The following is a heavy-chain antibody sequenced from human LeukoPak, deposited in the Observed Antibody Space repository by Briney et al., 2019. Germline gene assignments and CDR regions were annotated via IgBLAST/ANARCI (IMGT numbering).Heavy chain of an antibody. CDR1: GGSITSTNY. CDR3: AREGGPYRPLDY. V-gene: IGHV4-4*02. J-gene: IGHJ4*02. CDR2: VNLQGST. Sequence: SETLSLTCGVSGGSITSTNYWTWVRPPPGKGLEWIGEVNLQGSTNYNPSLMGRFAISVDMSENHISLQLTSVTAADTAVYYCAREGGPYRPLDYSGQGTLVTVSS.